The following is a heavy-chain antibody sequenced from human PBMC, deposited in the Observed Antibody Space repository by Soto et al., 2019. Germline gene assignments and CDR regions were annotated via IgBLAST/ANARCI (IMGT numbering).Heavy chain of an antibody. CDR2: IYYSGST. CDR1: GGSISSYY. Sequence: SETLSLTCTVSGGSISSYYWSWIRQPPGKGLEWIGYIYYSGSTNYNPSLKSRVTISVDTSKNQFSLKLSSVTAADTAVYYCARDLGGEYWFDPWGQGTLVTVSS. V-gene: IGHV4-59*01. J-gene: IGHJ5*02. CDR3: ARDLGGEYWFDP.